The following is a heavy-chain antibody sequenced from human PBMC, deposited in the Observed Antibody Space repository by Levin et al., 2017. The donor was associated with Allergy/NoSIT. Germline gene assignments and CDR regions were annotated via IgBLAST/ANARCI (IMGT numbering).Heavy chain of an antibody. CDR1: GFTFTTFA. CDR3: VRAQHLVIDAFDR. Sequence: GESLKISCSASGFTFTTFAIHWVRQAPGTGLQYISGVSSDGGSTFYADSVKGRFTVSRDNSKNTLFLQLSNLRPEDTALYSCVRAQHLVIDAFDRWGQGTMVTVSA. D-gene: IGHD6-13*01. J-gene: IGHJ3*01. V-gene: IGHV3-64D*08. CDR2: VSSDGGST.